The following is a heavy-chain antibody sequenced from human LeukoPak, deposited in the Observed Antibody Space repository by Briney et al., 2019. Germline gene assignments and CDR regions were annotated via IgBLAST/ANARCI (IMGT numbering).Heavy chain of an antibody. CDR1: GGSISSSSYQ. D-gene: IGHD3-10*01. V-gene: IGHV4-39*01. CDR3: ARVGWFAELSFDY. J-gene: IGHJ4*02. CDR2: IYYSGST. Sequence: PSETLSLTCTVSGGSISSSSYQWGWIRQPPGKGLEWIGSIYYSGSTYYNPSLKSRVTISVDTSKNQFSLKLSSVTAADTAVYYCARVGWFAELSFDYWGQGTLVTVSS.